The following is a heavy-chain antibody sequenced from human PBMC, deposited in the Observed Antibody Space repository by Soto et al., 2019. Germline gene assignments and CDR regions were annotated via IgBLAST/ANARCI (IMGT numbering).Heavy chain of an antibody. J-gene: IGHJ5*01. CDR3: ARHWAALGYCSGGSCNGWFDS. V-gene: IGHV4-39*01. CDR1: GGSISSSSYY. CDR2: IYYSGST. Sequence: SETLSLTCTVSGGSISSSSYYWGWIRQPPGKGLEWIGSIYYSGSTYYNPSLKSRVTISVDTSKNQFSLKLSSVTAADTAVYYCARHWAALGYCSGGSCNGWFDSWGQGTLVTVSS. D-gene: IGHD2-15*01.